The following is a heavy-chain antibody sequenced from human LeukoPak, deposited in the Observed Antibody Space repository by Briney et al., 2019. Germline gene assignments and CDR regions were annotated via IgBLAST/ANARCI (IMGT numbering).Heavy chain of an antibody. V-gene: IGHV3-21*01. CDR2: ISSSSSYI. CDR1: GFTFSSYS. J-gene: IGHJ4*02. Sequence: PGGSLRLSCAASGFTFSSYSMNWVRQAPGKGLEWVSSISSSSSYIYYADSVKGRFTISRDNAKDSLYLQMNSLRAEDTAVYYCARDTDSYSSSWYPYYFDYWGQGTLVTVSS. CDR3: ARDTDSYSSSWYPYYFDY. D-gene: IGHD6-13*01.